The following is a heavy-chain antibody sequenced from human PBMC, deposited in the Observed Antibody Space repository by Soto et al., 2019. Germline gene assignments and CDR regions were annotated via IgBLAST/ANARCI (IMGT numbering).Heavy chain of an antibody. J-gene: IGHJ6*03. CDR2: ISSSSSYI. V-gene: IGHV3-21*01. Sequence: GGSLRLSCAASGFTFSSYSMNWVRQAPGKGLEWVSSISSSSSYIYYADSVKGRFTISRDNAKNSLYLQMNSLRAEDTAVYYCARDRITIFGVVIMVMDVWGKGTTVTVSS. CDR3: ARDRITIFGVVIMVMDV. CDR1: GFTFSSYS. D-gene: IGHD3-3*01.